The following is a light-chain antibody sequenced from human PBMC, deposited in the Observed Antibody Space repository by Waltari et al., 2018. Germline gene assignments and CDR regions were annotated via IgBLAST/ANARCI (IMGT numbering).Light chain of an antibody. Sequence: HLIHSPSSLSASVGDSVTLPCRTRQRMSSYLHWYQQKPGKATKLLIYAASNLQSGVPSRFSGSGSGTEFNLITISLQIEDLAVYYCQQGDTIPRGTFSQGTKVE. CDR3: QQGDTIPRGT. J-gene: IGKJ1*01. CDR2: AAS. CDR1: QRMSSY. V-gene: IGKV1-39*01.